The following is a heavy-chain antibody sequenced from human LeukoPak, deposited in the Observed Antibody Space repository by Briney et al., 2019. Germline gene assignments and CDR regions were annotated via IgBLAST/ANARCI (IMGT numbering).Heavy chain of an antibody. CDR1: GFTFSNYW. CDR3: ARDRTTVTSETDYHYGMDV. D-gene: IGHD4-17*01. V-gene: IGHV3-7*04. Sequence: PGGSLRLSCAASGFTFSNYWMHWVRQAPGRGLEWVANIKQHGSEKYYVDSVKGRFTISRDNAKNSLYLQVNSLRAEDTAVYYCARDRTTVTSETDYHYGMDVRGQGTTVTVSS. CDR2: IKQHGSEK. J-gene: IGHJ6*02.